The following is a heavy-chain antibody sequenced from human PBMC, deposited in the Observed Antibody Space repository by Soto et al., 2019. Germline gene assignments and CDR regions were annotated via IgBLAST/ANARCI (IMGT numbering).Heavy chain of an antibody. J-gene: IGHJ4*02. D-gene: IGHD1-7*01. CDR1: GGTFSSYA. CDR3: ARVVGGRITGTTPTL. CDR2: IIPIFGTA. V-gene: IGHV1-69*06. Sequence: SVKVSCKASGGTFSSYAISWVRQAPGQGLEWMGGIIPIFGTANYAQKFQGRVTITADKSTSTAYMELSSLRSEDTAVYYCARVVGGRITGTTPTLWGQGTLVTVSS.